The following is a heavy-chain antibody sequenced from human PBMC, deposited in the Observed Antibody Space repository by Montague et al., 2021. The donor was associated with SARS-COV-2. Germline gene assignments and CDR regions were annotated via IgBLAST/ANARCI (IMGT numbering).Heavy chain of an antibody. J-gene: IGHJ4*02. Sequence: PELVKATQTLTLTCTFSGFSLSTSGVGVGWIRQPPGKALEWLALIYWDDDKRYSPSLKSRLTITKDTSKNQVVLTMTNMDPVDTATYYCAHKSAMFTASYFDYWGQGTLVTVSS. CDR1: GFSLSTSGVG. D-gene: IGHD5-18*01. CDR2: IYWDDDK. CDR3: AHKSAMFTASYFDY. V-gene: IGHV2-5*02.